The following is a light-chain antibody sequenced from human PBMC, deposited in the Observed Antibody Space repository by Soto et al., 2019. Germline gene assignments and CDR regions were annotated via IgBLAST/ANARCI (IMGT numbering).Light chain of an antibody. CDR3: QQCGSSPWT. CDR2: GTS. CDR1: QSVGRSY. J-gene: IGKJ1*01. V-gene: IGKV3-20*01. Sequence: IVLTQSPGTLSLSPGDTATLSCRASQSVGRSYLLWYQKKPGQAPRLLLYGTSNRANGIPVRFSGSGSGTDFTLTISRLEPEDFAVYYCQQCGSSPWTFGQGTKVEIK.